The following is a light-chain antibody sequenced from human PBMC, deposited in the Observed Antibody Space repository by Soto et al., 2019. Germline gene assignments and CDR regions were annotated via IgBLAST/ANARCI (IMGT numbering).Light chain of an antibody. CDR3: QQYGSSPQT. J-gene: IGKJ5*01. CDR2: GAS. V-gene: IGKV3-20*01. CDR1: QSVSSRN. Sequence: EIVLTQSPGTVSLSPGERATLSCRASQSVSSRNLAWYRQKPGQAPSLLIFGASNRATGIPDRFSGSGSGTDFTLTISRLEPEDFAVYYCQQYGSSPQTFGQGTRLEIK.